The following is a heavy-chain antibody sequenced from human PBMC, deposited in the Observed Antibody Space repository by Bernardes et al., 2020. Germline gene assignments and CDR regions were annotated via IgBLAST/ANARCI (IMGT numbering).Heavy chain of an antibody. CDR3: ARGTFFDY. V-gene: IGHV1-18*01. CDR2: VNTYNGNT. CDR1: GYTFTTYG. J-gene: IGHJ4*02. Sequence: ASVKVSCKASGYTFTTYGISWVRQAPGQRLEWMGFVNTYNGNTNYAQRLQGRVTMTTDTSTSTAYMELRTLRSDDTAVYYCARGTFFDYWGQGTLVTVSS.